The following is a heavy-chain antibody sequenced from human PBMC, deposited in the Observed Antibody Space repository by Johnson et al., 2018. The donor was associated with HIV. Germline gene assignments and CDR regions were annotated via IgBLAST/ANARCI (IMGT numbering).Heavy chain of an antibody. J-gene: IGHJ3*02. Sequence: VQLVESGGGLVKPGGSLRLSCAASGFTFDDYGMSWVRQAPGKGLEWVSGINWNGGRTGYVDSMKGRFTISRDNAKNSLYLQMNSLRAEDTAVYYCARYIILYWKAFDIWGQVTMVTVSS. D-gene: IGHD1-1*01. V-gene: IGHV3-20*04. CDR2: INWNGGRT. CDR1: GFTFDDYG. CDR3: ARYIILYWKAFDI.